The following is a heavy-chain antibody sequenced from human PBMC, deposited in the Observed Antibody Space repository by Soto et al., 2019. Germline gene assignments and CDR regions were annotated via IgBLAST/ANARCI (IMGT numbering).Heavy chain of an antibody. D-gene: IGHD1-26*01. Sequence: PSETLSLTCTVSGGSVSSGSYYWSWIRQPPGKGLEWIGYIYYSGSTNYNPSLKSRVTISVDTSKNQFSLKLSSVTAADTAVYYCARVLSGSYFGGPYDAFDIWGQGTMVTV. CDR3: ARVLSGSYFGGPYDAFDI. CDR1: GGSVSSGSYY. V-gene: IGHV4-61*01. CDR2: IYYSGST. J-gene: IGHJ3*02.